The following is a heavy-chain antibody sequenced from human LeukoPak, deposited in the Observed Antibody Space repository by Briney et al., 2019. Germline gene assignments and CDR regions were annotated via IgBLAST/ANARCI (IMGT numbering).Heavy chain of an antibody. Sequence: GGSLRLSCAASGFTFSSYAMSWVRQAPGKGLEWVSAISGSGGNTYYADSVKGRFTISRDNSKNTLYLQMNSLRAEDTAVYYCARCKTFGGVIVRKNYYYMDVWGKGTTVTVSS. CDR1: GFTFSSYA. D-gene: IGHD3-16*02. J-gene: IGHJ6*03. CDR3: ARCKTFGGVIVRKNYYYMDV. V-gene: IGHV3-23*01. CDR2: ISGSGGNT.